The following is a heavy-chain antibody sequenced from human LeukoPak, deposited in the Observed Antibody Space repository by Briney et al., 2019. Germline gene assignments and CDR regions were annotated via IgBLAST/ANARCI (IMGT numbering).Heavy chain of an antibody. CDR3: ARAMVRGVIPY. CDR1: GFTFRAYA. J-gene: IGHJ4*02. D-gene: IGHD3-10*01. V-gene: IGHV3-30*04. Sequence: GGSLRLSCAASGFTFRAYAMHWVRQAPGKGLEWLAVISNDGTIQYYADSVKGRFTISRDNSRNIMNLQTDSLRPEDTALYYCARAMVRGVIPYWGQGTLVTVSS. CDR2: ISNDGTIQ.